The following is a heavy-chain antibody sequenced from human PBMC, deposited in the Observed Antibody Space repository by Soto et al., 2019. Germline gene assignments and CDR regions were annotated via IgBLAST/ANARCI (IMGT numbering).Heavy chain of an antibody. D-gene: IGHD3-10*01. Sequence: GESLKISCAASGFTFSSYSMNWVRQAPGKGLEWVSYISSSSSTIYYADSVKGRFTISRDNAKNSLYLQMNSLRDEDTAVYYCARAFGDYFDYWGQGTLVTVSS. V-gene: IGHV3-48*02. CDR3: ARAFGDYFDY. CDR2: ISSSSSTI. CDR1: GFTFSSYS. J-gene: IGHJ4*02.